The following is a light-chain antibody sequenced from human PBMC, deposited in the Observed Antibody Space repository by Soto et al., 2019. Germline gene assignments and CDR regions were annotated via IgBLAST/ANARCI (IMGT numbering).Light chain of an antibody. CDR1: QSVSSY. J-gene: IGKJ3*01. V-gene: IGKV3-11*01. Sequence: EIVLTQSPATLSLSPGERATLSCRASQSVSSYLAWYQQKPGQAPRLLIHAASNRATGFPARFSGSGSGTDYALPISSLEPEDFAVYYCQQRSNWPPFTFGPGTKVDIK. CDR2: AAS. CDR3: QQRSNWPPFT.